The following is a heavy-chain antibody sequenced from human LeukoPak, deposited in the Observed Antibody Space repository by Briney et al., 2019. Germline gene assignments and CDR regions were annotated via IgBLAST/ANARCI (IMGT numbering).Heavy chain of an antibody. V-gene: IGHV1-46*01. J-gene: IGHJ5*02. Sequence: ASVKVSCKASGYTFTSYYMHWVRQAPGQGLEWMGIINPSGGSTSYAQKFQGRVTTTRDMSTSTVYMELSSLRSEDTAVYYCARVGLAYCGGDCYPNWFDPWGQGTLVTVSS. CDR1: GYTFTSYY. CDR3: ARVGLAYCGGDCYPNWFDP. D-gene: IGHD2-21*02. CDR2: INPSGGST.